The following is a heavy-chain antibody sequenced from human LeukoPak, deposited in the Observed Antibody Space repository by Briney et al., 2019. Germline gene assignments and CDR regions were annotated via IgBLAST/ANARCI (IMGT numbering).Heavy chain of an antibody. D-gene: IGHD4-17*01. Sequence: ASVKVSCKASGYTFTSYYMHWVRQAPGQGLEWMGIINPSGGSTIYAQKFQGRVTMTEDTSTDTAYMELSSLRSEDTAVYYCATTRDYGRWVFDYWGQGTLVTVSS. J-gene: IGHJ4*02. CDR2: INPSGGST. V-gene: IGHV1-46*01. CDR1: GYTFTSYY. CDR3: ATTRDYGRWVFDY.